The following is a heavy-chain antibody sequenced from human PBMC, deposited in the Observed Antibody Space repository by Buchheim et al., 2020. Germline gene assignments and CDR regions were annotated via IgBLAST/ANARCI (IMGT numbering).Heavy chain of an antibody. CDR1: GFTFSSYG. D-gene: IGHD3-22*01. V-gene: IGHV3-30*18. J-gene: IGHJ4*02. CDR3: AKVSYDSSGYVDY. CDR2: ISYDGSNK. Sequence: QVQLVESGGGVVQPGRSLRLSCAASGFTFSSYGMHWVRQAPGKGLEWVAVISYDGSNKYYADSVKGRFTISRDNSKNTLYLQMNSLRAKDTAVYYCAKVSYDSSGYVDYWGQGTL.